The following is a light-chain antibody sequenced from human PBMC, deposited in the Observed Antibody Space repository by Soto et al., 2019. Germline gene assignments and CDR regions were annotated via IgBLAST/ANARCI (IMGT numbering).Light chain of an antibody. V-gene: IGKV2-28*01. CDR2: LGS. CDR1: QSLLYGAGYMY. J-gene: IGKJ2*01. Sequence: DIVMTQSPLSLPVTPGEPASISCRSCQSLLYGAGYMYVDWYLQKPGQPPHLLIFLGSNRASGVPDRFSGSVSGTDFTLKISRVETEDVGIYYCMQTLQTPYTFGQGTKLEIK. CDR3: MQTLQTPYT.